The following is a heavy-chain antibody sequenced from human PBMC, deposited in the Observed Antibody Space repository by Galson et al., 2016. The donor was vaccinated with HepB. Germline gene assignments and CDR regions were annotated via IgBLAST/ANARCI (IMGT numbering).Heavy chain of an antibody. J-gene: IGHJ4*02. CDR1: GFTLSTYW. Sequence: SLRLSCAASGFTLSTYWMSWVRQAPGQGLEWVANINKDGREEYYVDSVKGRFTISRDNAKHSVSLQMNSMRDEETDIYYGARARWTLAGYLDRWGQGTLVTVSS. V-gene: IGHV3-7*03. CDR2: INKDGREE. D-gene: IGHD3/OR15-3a*01. CDR3: ARARWTLAGYLDR.